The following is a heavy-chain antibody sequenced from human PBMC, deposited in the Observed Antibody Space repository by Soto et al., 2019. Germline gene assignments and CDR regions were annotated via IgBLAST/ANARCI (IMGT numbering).Heavy chain of an antibody. D-gene: IGHD3-9*01. Sequence: SETLSLTCAVYGGSFSGYYWSWIRQPPGKGLEWIGEINHSGSTNYNPSLKSRVTISVDTSKNQFSLKLSSVTAADTAVYYCARYYHYDILTGYRNNWFDPWGQGTLVTVS. CDR2: INHSGST. V-gene: IGHV4-34*01. CDR1: GGSFSGYY. CDR3: ARYYHYDILTGYRNNWFDP. J-gene: IGHJ5*02.